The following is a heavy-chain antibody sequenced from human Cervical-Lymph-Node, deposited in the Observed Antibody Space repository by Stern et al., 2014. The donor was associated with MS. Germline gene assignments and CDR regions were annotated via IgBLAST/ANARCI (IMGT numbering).Heavy chain of an antibody. CDR1: GFTFRSYG. Sequence: VQLVESGGGVVQPGTSLRLSCAASGFTFRSYGMHWVRQAPGKGLEWVALVWYDGSTAYYRNSVKGRFTISRDNSNNTLFLQMNSLTAEDTAVYYCARGHIPYAYNYLFDYWGQGTLVTGSS. V-gene: IGHV3-33*01. J-gene: IGHJ4*02. CDR2: VWYDGSTA. D-gene: IGHD5-24*01. CDR3: ARGHIPYAYNYLFDY.